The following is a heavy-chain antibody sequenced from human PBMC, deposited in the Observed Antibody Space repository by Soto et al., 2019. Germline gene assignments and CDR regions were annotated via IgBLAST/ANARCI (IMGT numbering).Heavy chain of an antibody. CDR2: ISAYNGNT. J-gene: IGHJ4*02. Sequence: ASVKVSCKAFGYTFTSYGISWVRQAPGQGLEWMGWISAYNGNTDYAQKLQGRVTMTTDTSTSTAYMELRSLRSDDTAVYYCARGIAARYYFDYWGQGTLVTVSS. V-gene: IGHV1-18*01. CDR1: GYTFTSYG. CDR3: ARGIAARYYFDY. D-gene: IGHD6-6*01.